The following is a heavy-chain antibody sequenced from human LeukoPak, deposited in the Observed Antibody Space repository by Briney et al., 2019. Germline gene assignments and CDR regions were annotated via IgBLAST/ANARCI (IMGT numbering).Heavy chain of an antibody. Sequence: GGSLRLSCAASGFSFSVYSMSWVRQAPGKGLEWVSGINGNGDSTFYRDSVRGRFTISRDFSKNTLYLQMRRLRAEDTALYYCAKGLGYSVYDLPDFWGQGTLVTVS. J-gene: IGHJ4*02. CDR2: INGNGDST. CDR1: GFSFSVYS. CDR3: AKGLGYSVYDLPDF. D-gene: IGHD5/OR15-5a*01. V-gene: IGHV3-23*01.